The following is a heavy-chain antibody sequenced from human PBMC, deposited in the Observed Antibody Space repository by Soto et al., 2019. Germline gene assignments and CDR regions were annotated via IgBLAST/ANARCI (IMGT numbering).Heavy chain of an antibody. CDR3: TRHRMTAVTTFYFDY. CDR2: IWFDGSYK. V-gene: IGHV3-33*01. Sequence: PGGSLRLSCAASGFTFSSSGMHWVRQAPGKGLEWVAVIWFDGSYKYYADFVKGRFTISRDNSKNTLYLQMNSLRAEDTAVYYCTRHRMTAVTTFYFDYWGQGTLVTVSS. J-gene: IGHJ4*02. CDR1: GFTFSSSG. D-gene: IGHD4-17*01.